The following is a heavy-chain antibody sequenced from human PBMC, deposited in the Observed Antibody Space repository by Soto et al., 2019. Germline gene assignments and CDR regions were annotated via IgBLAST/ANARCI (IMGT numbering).Heavy chain of an antibody. CDR3: AKAISGYNAPLDH. Sequence: EAQLLESGGGLVQPGGSLRLYCAASGFTFSRYAMNWVRQAPGKGLEWVSVITGSGDATYYADSVKGRFTISRDNSKNTVYVQMNSLRAEDTAVYYCAKAISGYNAPLDHWGQGTRVTVSS. CDR1: GFTFSRYA. V-gene: IGHV3-23*01. J-gene: IGHJ4*02. D-gene: IGHD1-20*01. CDR2: ITGSGDAT.